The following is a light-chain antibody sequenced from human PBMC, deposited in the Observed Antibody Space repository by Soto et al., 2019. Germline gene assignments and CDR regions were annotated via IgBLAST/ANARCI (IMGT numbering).Light chain of an antibody. J-gene: IGKJ1*01. CDR2: EAS. V-gene: IGKV3-11*01. Sequence: ETVLTQSPASLSLSPGERATLSCRASQSVSTSLAWYQQKPGQAPRLLIHEASSRATGIPARFSGSGSGTDFTLTISSLEPEDFAVYYCQQRSNWWTFGQGTKVDI. CDR3: QQRSNWWT. CDR1: QSVSTS.